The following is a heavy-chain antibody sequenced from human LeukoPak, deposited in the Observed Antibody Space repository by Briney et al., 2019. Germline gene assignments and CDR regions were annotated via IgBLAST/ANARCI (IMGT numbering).Heavy chain of an antibody. J-gene: IGHJ4*02. Sequence: GGSLRLSCAASGFTFSSYEMNWVRQAPGKGLERVSYISSSGSTIYYADSVKGRFTISRDNAKNSLYLQMNSLRAEDTAVYYCAREYYYGSGSFDYWGQGTLVTVSS. CDR2: ISSSGSTI. V-gene: IGHV3-48*03. CDR1: GFTFSSYE. CDR3: AREYYYGSGSFDY. D-gene: IGHD3-10*01.